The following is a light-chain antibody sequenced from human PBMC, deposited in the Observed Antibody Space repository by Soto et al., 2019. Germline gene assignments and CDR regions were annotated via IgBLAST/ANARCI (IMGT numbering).Light chain of an antibody. V-gene: IGKV3-20*01. CDR2: GAS. J-gene: IGKJ3*01. CDR1: QSLSGSY. CDR3: HQYGSSPRT. Sequence: EIVLTQSPGTLSLSPGERATLSCRASQSLSGSYLAWNQQRPGQPPRLLIYGASNRFSGIPDRFSGSGSGTDFTLTISRLEPEEFAFYFCHQYGSSPRTFGPGTKVDIK.